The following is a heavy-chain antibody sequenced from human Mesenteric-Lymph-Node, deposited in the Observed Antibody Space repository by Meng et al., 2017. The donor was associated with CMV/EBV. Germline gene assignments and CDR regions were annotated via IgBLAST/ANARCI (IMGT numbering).Heavy chain of an antibody. Sequence: GYDWSWIRQTPGKGLEWIGEINHSGSTNYNPSLKSRVTISVDTSKNQFSLKLSSVTAADTAVYYCARAPPLGYCSSTSCRSGGYFQHWGQGTLVTVSS. CDR2: INHSGST. V-gene: IGHV4-34*01. D-gene: IGHD2-2*01. CDR1: GYD. CDR3: ARAPPLGYCSSTSCRSGGYFQH. J-gene: IGHJ1*01.